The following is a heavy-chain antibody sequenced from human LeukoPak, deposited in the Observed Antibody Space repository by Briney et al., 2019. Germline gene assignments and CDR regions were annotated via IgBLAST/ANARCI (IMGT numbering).Heavy chain of an antibody. Sequence: PGRSLRLSCAASGFTFSSYGMHWVRQAPGKGLEWVAVIWYDGSNKYYADSVKGRFTISRDNSKNTLYLQMNSLRAEDTAVYYWAREWLQGGGGFDYWGQGTLVTVSS. J-gene: IGHJ4*02. CDR3: AREWLQGGGGFDY. V-gene: IGHV3-33*01. CDR2: IWYDGSNK. D-gene: IGHD5-24*01. CDR1: GFTFSSYG.